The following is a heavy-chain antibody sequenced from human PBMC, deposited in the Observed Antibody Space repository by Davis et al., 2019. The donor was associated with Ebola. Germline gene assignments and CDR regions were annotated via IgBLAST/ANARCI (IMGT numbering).Heavy chain of an antibody. J-gene: IGHJ4*02. Sequence: GESLKISCVASGFTFSSYGVNWVRQAPGKGLEWVSYISIGGDTIYCADSVKGRFTISRDNANNSLYLQMDSLRVEDTAIYYCARGDGSAYPTFDYWGQGTLVTVSS. CDR3: ARGDGSAYPTFDY. D-gene: IGHD3-22*01. CDR1: GFTFSSYG. V-gene: IGHV3-48*03. CDR2: ISIGGDTI.